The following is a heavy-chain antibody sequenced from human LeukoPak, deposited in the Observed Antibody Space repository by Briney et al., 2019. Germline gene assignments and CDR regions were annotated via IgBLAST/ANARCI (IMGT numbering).Heavy chain of an antibody. CDR2: INHSGST. CDR1: GGSFSGYY. V-gene: IGHV4-34*01. CDR3: ARGSRRRFFDP. J-gene: IGHJ5*02. D-gene: IGHD3-10*01. Sequence: SETLSLTCAVYGGSFSGYYWSWIRQPPGKGLEWIGEINHSGSTNYNLSLKSRVTISVDTSKNQFSLKLSSVTAADTAVYYCARGSRRRFFDPWGQGTLVTVSS.